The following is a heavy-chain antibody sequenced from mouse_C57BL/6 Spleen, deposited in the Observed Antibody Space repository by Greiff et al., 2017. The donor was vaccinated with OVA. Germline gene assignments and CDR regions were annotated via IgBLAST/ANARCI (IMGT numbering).Heavy chain of an antibody. CDR3: ARRMGHEYYFDY. V-gene: IGHV1-63*01. Sequence: QVQLKESGAELVRPGTSVKMSCKASGYTFTNYWIGWAKQRPGHGLEWIGDIYPGGGYTNYNEKFKGKATLTADKSSSTAYMQFSSLTSEDSAIYYCARRMGHEYYFDYWGQGTTLTVSS. J-gene: IGHJ2*01. D-gene: IGHD3-3*01. CDR2: IYPGGGYT. CDR1: GYTFTNYW.